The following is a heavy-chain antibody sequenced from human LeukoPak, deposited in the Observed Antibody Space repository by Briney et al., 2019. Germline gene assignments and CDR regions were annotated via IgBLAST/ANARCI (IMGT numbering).Heavy chain of an antibody. CDR3: VKRFLESIVSEQ. CDR2: ISPDGAYI. D-gene: IGHD3-3*01. J-gene: IGHJ4*02. Sequence: XGSLRLSCAASGFTFRSTVMTWVRQAPGKGLQWVSTISPDGAYIYYADSLRGRFTMSRDNSENTLYLQMTSLRVEDTAIYYCVKRFLESIVSEQWGQGTLVTVSS. CDR1: GFTFRSTV. V-gene: IGHV3-23*01.